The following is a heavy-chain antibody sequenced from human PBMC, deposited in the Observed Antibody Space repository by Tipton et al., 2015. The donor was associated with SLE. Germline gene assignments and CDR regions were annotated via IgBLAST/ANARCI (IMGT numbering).Heavy chain of an antibody. D-gene: IGHD1-26*01. CDR1: GASIGFSPYS. CDR2: AYTGGST. CDR3: AIPTVGATGGFDS. V-gene: IGHV4-61*02. J-gene: IGHJ4*01. Sequence: TLSLTCSVSGASIGFSPYSCSWIRQTAGKRLEWIGRAYTGGSTPKYNPSLKSRVTISVDTSRNQFSLKLTSVTAADTAVYYCAIPTVGATGGFDSWGHGTLVIVSS.